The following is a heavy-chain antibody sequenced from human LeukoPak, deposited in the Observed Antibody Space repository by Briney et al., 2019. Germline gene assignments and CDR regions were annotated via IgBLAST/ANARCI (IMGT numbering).Heavy chain of an antibody. V-gene: IGHV3-74*01. CDR1: GFTVSSNY. D-gene: IGHD2-15*01. Sequence: GGSLRLSCAASGFTVSSNYMSWVRQAPGKGLVWVSRINSDGSSTSYADSVKGRFTISRDNAKNTLYLQMNSLRAEDTAVYYCAREGYCSGGGCRAKDAFDIWGQGTMVTVSS. J-gene: IGHJ3*02. CDR2: INSDGSST. CDR3: AREGYCSGGGCRAKDAFDI.